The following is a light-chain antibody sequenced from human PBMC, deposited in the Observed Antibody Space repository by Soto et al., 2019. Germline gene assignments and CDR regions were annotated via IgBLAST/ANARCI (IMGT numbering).Light chain of an antibody. CDR1: QSISSW. Sequence: DIQMTQSPSTLSASVGDRVTITCRASQSISSWLAWYQQKPGKAPKLLIYDASSLESGVPSRFSDSGSGTEFTLTISSLQPDDFATYYCQQYNSYWSWTFGQGTKVEIK. V-gene: IGKV1-5*01. CDR3: QQYNSYWSWT. J-gene: IGKJ1*01. CDR2: DAS.